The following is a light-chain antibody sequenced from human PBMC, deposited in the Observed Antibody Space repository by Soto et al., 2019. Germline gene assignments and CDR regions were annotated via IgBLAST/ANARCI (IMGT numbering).Light chain of an antibody. CDR2: DVY. J-gene: IGLJ1*01. V-gene: IGLV2-14*03. CDR3: SSDTNSTTLV. CDR1: RGDIGGYNY. Sequence: QSALTQPASVSASPGQSITISCTGTRGDIGGYNYVSWYQQHPGKAPKLMIYDVYHRPSGVSNRFSASKSGNTASLTISGLQAEDFSEYYCSSDTNSTTLVCATGPKSAVL.